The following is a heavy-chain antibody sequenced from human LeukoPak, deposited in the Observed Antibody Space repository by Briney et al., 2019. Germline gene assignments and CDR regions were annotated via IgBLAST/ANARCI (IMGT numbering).Heavy chain of an antibody. CDR3: ARDGSGFNNWFDP. D-gene: IGHD3-10*01. Sequence: ASVKVSCKASGYTFTTYGIGWVRQAPGHGLEWMGWISGYNGNTNYAQKFQGRVTMTTDTSTSTAYMELRSLRSDDTAVYYCARDGSGFNNWFDPWGQGTLVTVSS. CDR1: GYTFTTYG. J-gene: IGHJ5*02. V-gene: IGHV1-18*01. CDR2: ISGYNGNT.